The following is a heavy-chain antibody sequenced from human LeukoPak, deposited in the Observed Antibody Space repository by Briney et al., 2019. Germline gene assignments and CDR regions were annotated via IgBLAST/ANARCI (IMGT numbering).Heavy chain of an antibody. J-gene: IGHJ5*02. CDR2: ISTYNGNT. CDR1: SYTFTSYG. CDR3: ARLPGREDWNDDH. V-gene: IGHV1-18*01. Sequence: SVKVSCKASSYTFTSYGISWVRQAPGQGLEWMGWISTYNGNTNYAQSLRGRVTLTTDTPTSTAYMELRSLRSDDTAVYFCARLPGREDWNDDHWGQGTLVTVSS. D-gene: IGHD1-1*01.